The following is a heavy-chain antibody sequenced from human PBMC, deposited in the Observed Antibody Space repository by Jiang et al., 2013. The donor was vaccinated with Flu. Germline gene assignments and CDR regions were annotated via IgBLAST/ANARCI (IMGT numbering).Heavy chain of an antibody. J-gene: IGHJ6*03. CDR3: ARTKAAAGNYYYYYYMDV. Sequence: TFTSYAMHWVRQAPGQRLEWMGWINAGNGNTKYSQKFQGRVTITRDTSASTAYMELSSLRSEDTAVYYCARTKAAAGNYYYYYYMDVWGKGTTVTVSS. CDR1: TFTSYA. CDR2: INAGNGNT. D-gene: IGHD6-13*01. V-gene: IGHV1-3*01.